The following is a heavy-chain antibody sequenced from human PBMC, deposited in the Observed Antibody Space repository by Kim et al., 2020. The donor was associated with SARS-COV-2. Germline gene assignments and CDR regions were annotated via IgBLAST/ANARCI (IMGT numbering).Heavy chain of an antibody. CDR1: GFTFSSYW. D-gene: IGHD3-16*01. J-gene: IGHJ1*01. V-gene: IGHV3-74*01. CDR3: ARAPYDYVWGTYPEYFQH. Sequence: GGSLRLSCAASGFTFSSYWMHWVRQAPGKGLVWVSRINSDGSSTSYADSVKGRFTISRDNAKNTLYLQMNSLRAEDTAVYYCARAPYDYVWGTYPEYFQHWGQGTLVTVSS. CDR2: INSDGSST.